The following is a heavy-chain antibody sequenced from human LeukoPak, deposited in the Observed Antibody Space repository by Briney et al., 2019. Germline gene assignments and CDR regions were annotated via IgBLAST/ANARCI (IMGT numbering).Heavy chain of an antibody. D-gene: IGHD2-2*01. J-gene: IGHJ5*02. CDR2: INHSGST. CDR1: GGSFSGYY. V-gene: IGHV4-34*01. CDR3: ARNYIVVVPAATNWFDP. Sequence: SETLSLTCAVYGGSFSGYYWSWLRQPPGKGLEWIGEINHSGSTNYNPSLKSRVTISVDTSKNQFSLKLSSVTAADTAVYYCARNYIVVVPAATNWFDPWGQGTLVTVSS.